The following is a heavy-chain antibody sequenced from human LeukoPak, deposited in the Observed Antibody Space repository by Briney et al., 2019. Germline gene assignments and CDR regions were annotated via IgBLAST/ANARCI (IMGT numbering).Heavy chain of an antibody. CDR2: ISPYNDNT. V-gene: IGHV1-18*03. CDR3: ARGNPHDAFDI. Sequence: GASVKVSCKTSGYTFVNYGINWVRQAPGQGLEWMGGISPYNDNTNYAQKLQARVTMTTDTSTTTAYLELRSLRSDDMAVYYCARGNPHDAFDIWGQGTMVTVSS. J-gene: IGHJ3*02. CDR1: GYTFVNYG. D-gene: IGHD1-14*01.